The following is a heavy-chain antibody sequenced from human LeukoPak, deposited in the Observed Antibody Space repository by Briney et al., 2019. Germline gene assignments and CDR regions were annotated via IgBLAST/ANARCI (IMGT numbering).Heavy chain of an antibody. CDR1: GFTFSSYG. D-gene: IGHD3-9*01. Sequence: PGGSLRLSCAASGFTFSSYGMHWVRQAPGKGLEWVSSISSSSSYIYYADSVKGRFTISRDNAKNSLYLQMNSLRAEDTAVYYCARDVYYDILTGIREPGYWGQGTLVTVSS. CDR3: ARDVYYDILTGIREPGY. CDR2: ISSSSSYI. V-gene: IGHV3-21*01. J-gene: IGHJ4*02.